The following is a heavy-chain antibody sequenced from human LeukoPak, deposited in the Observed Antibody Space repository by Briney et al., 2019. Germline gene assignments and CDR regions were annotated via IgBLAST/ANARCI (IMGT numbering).Heavy chain of an antibody. D-gene: IGHD1-26*01. Sequence: PGGSLRLSCAASGFTFSSYEMNWVRQAPGKGLEWVSYISNSGSTIYYADSVKGRFTISRDNAKNSLYLQMNSLRAEDTAVYYCARAQKVGAHRSGFDYWGQGTLVTVSS. J-gene: IGHJ4*02. V-gene: IGHV3-48*03. CDR1: GFTFSSYE. CDR2: ISNSGSTI. CDR3: ARAQKVGAHRSGFDY.